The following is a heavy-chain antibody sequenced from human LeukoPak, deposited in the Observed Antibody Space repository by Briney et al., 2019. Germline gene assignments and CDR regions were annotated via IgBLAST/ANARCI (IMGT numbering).Heavy chain of an antibody. CDR3: AKDRDTISIYYFYGMDV. J-gene: IGHJ6*02. V-gene: IGHV3-30*18. Sequence: GGSLRLSCAASGFPFSTYAMHWVRQVPGKGLEWVAVISYDGSHKYYPDSVKGRFTISRDNSKTTLYLQMSSLRPEDTAIYYCAKDRDTISIYYFYGMDVWGQGTTVTVSS. D-gene: IGHD5-18*01. CDR1: GFPFSTYA. CDR2: ISYDGSHK.